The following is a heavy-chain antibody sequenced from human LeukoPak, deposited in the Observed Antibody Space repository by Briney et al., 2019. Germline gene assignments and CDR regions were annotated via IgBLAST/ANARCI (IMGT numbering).Heavy chain of an antibody. J-gene: IGHJ4*02. D-gene: IGHD3-3*02. CDR3: ARDRLGPSFSVSHFDL. CDR2: INYNGAIT. V-gene: IGHV3-20*04. Sequence: GGSPRLSCATSGFTFVDYGLSWVRRAPGKGLEWLCAINYNGAITDYADSVKGRFTISRDNAKNSLYRRMDSLRAEDTALYYCARDRLGPSFSVSHFDLWGQGTLVTVSS. CDR1: GFTFVDYG.